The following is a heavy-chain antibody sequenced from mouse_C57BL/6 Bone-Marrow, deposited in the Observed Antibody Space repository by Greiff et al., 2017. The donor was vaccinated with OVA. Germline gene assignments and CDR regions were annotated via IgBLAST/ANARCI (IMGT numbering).Heavy chain of an antibody. CDR2: ISTYYGDA. CDR3: ARWIPITTVAD. CDR1: GYTFTDYA. Sequence: VKLMESGPELVRPGVSVKISCEGSGYTFTDYAMHWVKQSHAKSLEWIGVISTYYGDASYNQKFKDKATMTVDKSSSTAYMELARLTSEDSAVYYCARWIPITTVADWGQGTLVTVSA. D-gene: IGHD1-1*01. J-gene: IGHJ3*01. V-gene: IGHV1-67*01.